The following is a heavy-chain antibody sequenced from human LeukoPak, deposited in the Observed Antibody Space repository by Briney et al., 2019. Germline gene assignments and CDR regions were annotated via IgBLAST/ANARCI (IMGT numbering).Heavy chain of an antibody. V-gene: IGHV3-30-3*01. CDR3: ARVLSGHGTYNN. Sequence: GGSLRLSCAASGFTFRNYYMHWVRQAPGKGLEWVAVISLDGNNEYYADSVKGRFSLSRDNSMNTLYLQLNSLRTEDTAMYYCARVLSGHGTYNNWGQEPLVT. J-gene: IGHJ4*01. D-gene: IGHD3-10*01. CDR2: ISLDGNNE. CDR1: GFTFRNYY.